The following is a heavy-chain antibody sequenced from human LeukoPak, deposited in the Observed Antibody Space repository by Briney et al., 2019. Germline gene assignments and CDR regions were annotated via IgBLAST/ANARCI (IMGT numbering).Heavy chain of an antibody. J-gene: IGHJ4*02. V-gene: IGHV4-59*01. D-gene: IGHD3-22*01. Sequence: ASETLSLTCNVSGDSISSDYWSWIRQPPGKGLEWIGHIYYSGSTNYNPSLKSRVTISVDASKNHFSLKVSSVTAADTAVYYCARFSEYSHSSVHYPDYWGQGTLVSVSS. CDR1: GDSISSDY. CDR3: ARFSEYSHSSVHYPDY. CDR2: IYYSGST.